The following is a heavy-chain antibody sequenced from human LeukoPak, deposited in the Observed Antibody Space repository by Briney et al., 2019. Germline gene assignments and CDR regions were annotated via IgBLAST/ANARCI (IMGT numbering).Heavy chain of an antibody. J-gene: IGHJ4*02. D-gene: IGHD3-10*01. CDR2: TKQDGNEK. Sequence: GGSLRLSCAASGFTFNSYWMSWVRQAPGKGLEWVANTKQDGNEKCYVDSVAGRFTISRDNAKNSLYLQMNSLRAEDTAVYYCARSMTGSGSYYPYFDYWGQGTLVTVSS. CDR3: ARSMTGSGSYYPYFDY. CDR1: GFTFNSYW. V-gene: IGHV3-7*04.